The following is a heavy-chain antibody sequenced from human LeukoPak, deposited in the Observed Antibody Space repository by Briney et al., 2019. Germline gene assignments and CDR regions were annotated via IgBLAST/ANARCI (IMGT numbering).Heavy chain of an antibody. V-gene: IGHV4-39*01. CDR1: GGSISISRYY. CDR2: IYYSGRT. J-gene: IGHJ4*02. D-gene: IGHD6-13*01. CDR3: ARGYSSSWYGYYFDY. Sequence: SETLSLTCTVSGGSISISRYYWGWIRQPPGKWLEWIGSIYYSGRTYYNPSLKSRVTISVDTSKNQFSLKLSSVTAADTAVYYCARGYSSSWYGYYFDYWGQGTLVTVSS.